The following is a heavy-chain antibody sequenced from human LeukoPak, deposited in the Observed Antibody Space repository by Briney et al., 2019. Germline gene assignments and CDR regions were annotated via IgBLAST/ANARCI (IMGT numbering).Heavy chain of an antibody. CDR3: ARDTTLEIARNYMDV. CDR2: IRYDGSNK. V-gene: IGHV3-30*02. Sequence: GGSLRLSCAASGFTFSIYGMHWVRQAPGKGLEGVAFIRYDGSNKYYADSVKGRFTISRDNAKNSLYLQLNSLRAEERAVYYCARDTTLEIARNYMDVWGKGPTVTVSS. CDR1: GFTFSIYG. D-gene: IGHD2-21*01. J-gene: IGHJ6*03.